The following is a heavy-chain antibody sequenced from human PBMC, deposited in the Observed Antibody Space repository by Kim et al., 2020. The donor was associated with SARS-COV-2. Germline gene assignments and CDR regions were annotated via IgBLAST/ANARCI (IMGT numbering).Heavy chain of an antibody. CDR1: GGSISSYY. CDR3: ARGVGDGGSYYIGY. J-gene: IGHJ4*02. D-gene: IGHD1-26*01. Sequence: SETLSLTCTVSGGSISSYYWSWIRQPPGKGLEWIGYIYYSGSTNYNPSLKSRVTISVDTSKNQFSLKLSSVTAADTAVYYCARGVGDGGSYYIGYWGQGTLVTVSS. V-gene: IGHV4-59*13. CDR2: IYYSGST.